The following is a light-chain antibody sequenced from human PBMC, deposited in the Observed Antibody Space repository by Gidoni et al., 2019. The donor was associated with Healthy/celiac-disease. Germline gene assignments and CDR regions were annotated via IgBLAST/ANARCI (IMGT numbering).Light chain of an antibody. CDR2: EDN. CDR3: QSYDSSITV. Sequence: SESPGKTVTISCTRSSGSIASNYVQWYQQRPGSAPTTVIYEDNQRPSGVPDRFSGSIDSSSNSASLTISGLKTEDEADYYCQSYDSSITVFGGGTKLTVL. CDR1: SGSIASNY. V-gene: IGLV6-57*03. J-gene: IGLJ3*02.